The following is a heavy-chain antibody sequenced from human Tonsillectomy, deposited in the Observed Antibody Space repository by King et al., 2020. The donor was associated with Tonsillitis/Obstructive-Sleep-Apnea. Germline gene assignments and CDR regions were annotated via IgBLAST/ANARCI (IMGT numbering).Heavy chain of an antibody. CDR2: ISYDGSNK. CDR3: ARGGYCSSTSCPEGYYYYYMDV. Sequence: QLVQSGGGVVQPGRSLRLSCAASGFTFSSYAMHWVRQAPGKGLEWVAVISYDGSNKYYADSVKGRFTISRDNSKNTLYLQMNSLRAEDTAVYYCARGGYCSSTSCPEGYYYYYMDVWGKGNTVTVSS. J-gene: IGHJ6*03. D-gene: IGHD2-2*01. CDR1: GFTFSSYA. V-gene: IGHV3-30*04.